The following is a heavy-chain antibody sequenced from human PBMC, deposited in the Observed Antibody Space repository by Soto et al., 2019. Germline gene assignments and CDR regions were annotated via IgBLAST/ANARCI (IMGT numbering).Heavy chain of an antibody. CDR2: IFSNDEK. CDR1: GFSLSNARMG. J-gene: IGHJ4*02. D-gene: IGHD4-17*01. CDR3: ARMGRGLKTTVKANFDY. V-gene: IGHV2-26*01. Sequence: QVTLKESGPVLVKPTETLTLTCTVSGFSLSNARMGVSWIRQPPGKALEWLAHIFSNDEKSYSTSLKSRLTSSKDTSKRQAVLTMTDMDPVDTDTYYCARMGRGLKTTVKANFDYWGQGTLVTVSS.